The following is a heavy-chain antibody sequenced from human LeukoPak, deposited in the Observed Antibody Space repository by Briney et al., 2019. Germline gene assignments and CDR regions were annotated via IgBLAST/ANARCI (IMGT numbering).Heavy chain of an antibody. J-gene: IGHJ3*02. Sequence: SETLSLTCTVSGGSISSYYWSWIRQPPGKGLEWIGYIYYSGSTNYNPSLKSRVTISVDTSKNQFSLKLSSVTAADTAVYYCARDLGDAYYYDSSGYLPHSGRAFDIWGQGTMVTVSS. CDR1: GGSISSYY. V-gene: IGHV4-59*01. CDR3: ARDLGDAYYYDSSGYLPHSGRAFDI. D-gene: IGHD3-22*01. CDR2: IYYSGST.